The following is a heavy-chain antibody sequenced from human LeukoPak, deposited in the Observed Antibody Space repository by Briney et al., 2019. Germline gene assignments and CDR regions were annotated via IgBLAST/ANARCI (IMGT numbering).Heavy chain of an antibody. CDR3: TRELPTLGDSSSFDY. J-gene: IGHJ4*02. D-gene: IGHD3-16*02. CDR1: GFTFGDYA. Sequence: GGSLRLSCTASGFTFGDYAMSWVRQAPGKGLEWVGFIRSKAYGGTTEYAASVKGRFTISRDDSKSIAYLQMNSLKTEDTAVYYCTRELPTLGDSSSFDYWGQGTLVTVSS. CDR2: IRSKAYGGTT. V-gene: IGHV3-49*04.